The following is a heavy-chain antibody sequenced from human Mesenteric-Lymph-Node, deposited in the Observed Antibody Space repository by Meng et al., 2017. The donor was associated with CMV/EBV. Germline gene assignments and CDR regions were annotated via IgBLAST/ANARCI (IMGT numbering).Heavy chain of an antibody. CDR2: MYYSGTT. D-gene: IGHD2-2*02. V-gene: IGHV4-39*02. CDR1: GGSISSRTYY. Sequence: SETLSLTCTVSGGSISSRTYYWAWIRQPPGKGLEWIGSMYYSGTTYYNPSLKSRVTISLDTSKNHFSLKLSSVTAADTAVYYCARGVIHCSSTSCYRYYYYGMDVWGQGTTVTVSS. J-gene: IGHJ6*02. CDR3: ARGVIHCSSTSCYRYYYYGMDV.